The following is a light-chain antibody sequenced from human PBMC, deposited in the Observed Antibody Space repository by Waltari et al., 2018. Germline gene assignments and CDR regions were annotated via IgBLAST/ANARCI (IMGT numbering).Light chain of an antibody. CDR2: DAS. Sequence: EIVMTQSPATLSVSPGERAILSCRASQRISNKLAWYQQKPGQAPRLLIYDASTRATGIPATFSGSGSGTEFTLTISSLQSEDFVVYYCQQYNSWPYTFGQGTKLEIK. J-gene: IGKJ2*01. V-gene: IGKV3-15*01. CDR3: QQYNSWPYT. CDR1: QRISNK.